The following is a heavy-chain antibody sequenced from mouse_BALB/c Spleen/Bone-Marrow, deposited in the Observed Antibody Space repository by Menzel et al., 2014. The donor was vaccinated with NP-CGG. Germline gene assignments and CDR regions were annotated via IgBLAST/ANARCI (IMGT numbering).Heavy chain of an antibody. CDR3: AREGELG. D-gene: IGHD4-1*01. CDR1: GYSITSGYY. J-gene: IGHJ3*01. Sequence: EVQLQQSGPGLVKPSQSLSLTCSVTGYSITSGYYWNWIRQFPGSKLEWMGYISYDGSNNYNPSLKNRISITRDTSKNQFFLRLNSVTTGDTATYYCAREGELGWGQGTLVTVSA. CDR2: ISYDGSN. V-gene: IGHV3-6*02.